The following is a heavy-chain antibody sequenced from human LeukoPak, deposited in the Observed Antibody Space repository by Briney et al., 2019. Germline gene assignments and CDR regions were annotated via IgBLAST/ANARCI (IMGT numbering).Heavy chain of an antibody. CDR2: IYYSGST. V-gene: IGHV4-59*01. Sequence: PSETLSLTCTVSGVSISSYYWSWIRQPPGKGLEWIGYIYYSGSTSYNPPLMSRVTISIDTSKNQFSLKLNSVTAADTAVYYCARAAQDTALAADYWGQGTLVTVSS. J-gene: IGHJ4*02. CDR3: ARAAQDTALAADY. D-gene: IGHD5-18*01. CDR1: GVSISSYY.